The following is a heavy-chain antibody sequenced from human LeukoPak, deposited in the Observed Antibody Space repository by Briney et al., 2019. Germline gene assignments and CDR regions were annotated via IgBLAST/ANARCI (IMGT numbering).Heavy chain of an antibody. CDR2: IYYSGNT. CDR3: ARQTGSGLFILP. Sequence: SETLSLTCAVSGGSISSSSYFWDWIRQPPGKGLEWIGSIYYSGNTYYNASLKSQVSISIDTSKNQFSLRLTSVTAADTAVYYCARQTGSGLFILPGGQGTLVTVSS. D-gene: IGHD3/OR15-3a*01. J-gene: IGHJ4*02. CDR1: GGSISSSSYF. V-gene: IGHV4-39*01.